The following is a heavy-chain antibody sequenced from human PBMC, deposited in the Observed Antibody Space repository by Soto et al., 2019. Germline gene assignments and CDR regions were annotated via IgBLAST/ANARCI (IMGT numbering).Heavy chain of an antibody. V-gene: IGHV3-23*01. CDR2: ISGSGGST. Sequence: PGGPLSLSCEASGFTFSSYAMSWVRQAPAKKLEWVSAISGSGGSTYYADSVKGRFTISRDNSKNTLYLQMNSLRAEDTAVYYCAKELGGYYYDRLFGAFDIWGQGTMVTVSS. D-gene: IGHD3-22*01. J-gene: IGHJ3*02. CDR1: GFTFSSYA. CDR3: AKELGGYYYDRLFGAFDI.